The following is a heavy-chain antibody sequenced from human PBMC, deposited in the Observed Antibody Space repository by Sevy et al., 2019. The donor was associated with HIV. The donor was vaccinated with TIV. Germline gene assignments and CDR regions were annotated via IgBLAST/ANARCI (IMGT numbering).Heavy chain of an antibody. J-gene: IGHJ6*02. V-gene: IGHV3-23*01. Sequence: GGSLRLSCAASGFTFSSYAMNWVRQAPGKGLEWVSAISGSGGSTYYADSVKGRFTISRDNSKNTLYLQMNSLRAEDTAVYYCAREAYYGSGSYYGMDVWGQGTTVTVSS. D-gene: IGHD3-10*01. CDR2: ISGSGGST. CDR1: GFTFSSYA. CDR3: AREAYYGSGSYYGMDV.